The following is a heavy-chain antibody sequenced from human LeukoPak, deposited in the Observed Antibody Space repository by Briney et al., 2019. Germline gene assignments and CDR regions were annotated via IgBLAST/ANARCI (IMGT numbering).Heavy chain of an antibody. CDR3: ARNTGQTSGYSYGFNY. V-gene: IGHV3-23*01. CDR1: GFTFSIYA. CDR2: ISGNGGST. J-gene: IGHJ4*02. D-gene: IGHD5-18*01. Sequence: PGGSLRLSCAASGFTFSIYAMSWVRQAPGKGLEWVSDISGNGGSTYYADSVKGRFTISRDNSKITLFLQMNSLRAEDTAVYYRARNTGQTSGYSYGFNYWGQGTLVTVSS.